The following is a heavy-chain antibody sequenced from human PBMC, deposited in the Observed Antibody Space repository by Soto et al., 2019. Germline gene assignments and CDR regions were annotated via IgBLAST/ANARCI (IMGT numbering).Heavy chain of an antibody. D-gene: IGHD3-16*02. CDR2: IKPANGNT. J-gene: IGHJ4*02. Sequence: QVQLAQSGAEERKPGASVKVSCEATGYTFTAYAMHWVRQAPGQRREWMGWIKPANGNTKYSQKFQGRLTITIDTSANTMYMEMSSLTSEDTAMYYCTRSAISPYGGLIGPFDYWGQGNLVTVSS. V-gene: IGHV1-3*05. CDR3: TRSAISPYGGLIGPFDY. CDR1: GYTFTAYA.